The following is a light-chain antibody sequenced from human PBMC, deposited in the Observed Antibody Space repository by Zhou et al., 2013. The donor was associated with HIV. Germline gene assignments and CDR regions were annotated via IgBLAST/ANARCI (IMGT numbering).Light chain of an antibody. V-gene: IGKV2-28*01. CDR1: QSLLHSNGNHY. CDR3: MQALQTPYT. Sequence: DIVMTQSPLSLPVTPGEPASISCRSSQSLLHSNGNHYLDWYLQKPGQSPQLLIYFNSNRVSGVPDRFSGSGSGTDFTLKISRVEAEDVGVYYCMQALQTPYTFGQGTKLEIK. CDR2: FNS. J-gene: IGKJ2*01.